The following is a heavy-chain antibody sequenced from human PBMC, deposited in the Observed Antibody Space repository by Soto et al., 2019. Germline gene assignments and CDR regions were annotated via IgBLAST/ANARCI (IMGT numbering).Heavy chain of an antibody. CDR2: VIPIFGTA. V-gene: IGHV1-69*13. Sequence: ASVKVSCKASGCTFSSYAISCVRQAPGQVLEWMGGVIPIFGTANYAQKFQGRVTITADESTSTAYMELSSLRSEDTAVYYCASIWDIVVVPAAPKLYYYYYGMDVWGQGTTVTVSS. D-gene: IGHD2-2*01. CDR3: ASIWDIVVVPAAPKLYYYYYGMDV. CDR1: GCTFSSYA. J-gene: IGHJ6*02.